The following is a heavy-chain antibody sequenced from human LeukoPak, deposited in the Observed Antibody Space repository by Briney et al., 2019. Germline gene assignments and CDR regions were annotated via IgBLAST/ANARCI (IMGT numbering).Heavy chain of an antibody. D-gene: IGHD2-15*01. V-gene: IGHV3-7*03. CDR2: IKEDGTET. CDR1: GFMFSSNW. J-gene: IGHJ6*02. CDR3: ARGPGYCSGGSCYYYYGMDV. Sequence: RGSLRLSCAASGFMFSSNWMSWVRLAPGKGLEWVANIKEDGTETYYVDSVKGRFTISRDNAKNSLYLQMNSLRVEDTAVYYCARGPGYCSGGSCYYYYGMDVWGQGTAVTVSS.